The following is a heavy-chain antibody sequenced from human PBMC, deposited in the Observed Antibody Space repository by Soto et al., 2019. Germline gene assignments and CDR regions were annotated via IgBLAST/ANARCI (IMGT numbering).Heavy chain of an antibody. CDR2: ISAYNGNT. CDR3: GRQYSSSSDYYYYYYMDV. D-gene: IGHD6-6*01. V-gene: IGHV1-18*01. CDR1: GYTFTSYG. Sequence: ASVKVSCKASGYTFTSYGISWVRQAPGQGLEWMGWISAYNGNTNYAQKLQGRVTMTTDTSTSTAYMELRSLRSDDTAVYYCGRQYSSSSDYYYYYYMDVWGKGTTVTVSS. J-gene: IGHJ6*03.